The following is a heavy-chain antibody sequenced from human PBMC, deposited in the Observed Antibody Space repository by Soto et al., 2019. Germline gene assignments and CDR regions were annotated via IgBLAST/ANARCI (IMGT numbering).Heavy chain of an antibody. CDR3: ASSFSRAFDI. V-gene: IGHV3-48*03. Sequence: GRSLRLSCASSVFTFSSYEMNCVRHSPGKGLEWVSYISSSGSTIYYADSVKGRFTISRDNAKNSLYLQMNSLRAEDTAVYYRASSFSRAFDIWGQGTMVTVSS. CDR1: VFTFSSYE. CDR2: ISSSGSTI. J-gene: IGHJ3*02.